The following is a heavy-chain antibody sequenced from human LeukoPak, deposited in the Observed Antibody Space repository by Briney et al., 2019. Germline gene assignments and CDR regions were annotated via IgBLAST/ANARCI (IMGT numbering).Heavy chain of an antibody. J-gene: IGHJ4*02. CDR1: GFTFNTYS. D-gene: IGHD5-18*01. CDR2: ISSSSSYI. CDR3: AREGLYNYGYVYGY. Sequence: PGGSLRLSCEASGFTFNTYSMNWVRQSPGKGLEWVSSISSSSSYIYYTDSLKGRFTISRDNAKKSLYLQMNSLRAEDTAVYFCAREGLYNYGYVYGYWGQGTLVTVSS. V-gene: IGHV3-21*01.